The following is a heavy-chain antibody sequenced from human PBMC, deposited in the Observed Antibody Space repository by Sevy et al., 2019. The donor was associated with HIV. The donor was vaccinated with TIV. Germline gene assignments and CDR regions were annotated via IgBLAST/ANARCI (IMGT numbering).Heavy chain of an antibody. CDR2: FYYRGST. CDR1: GGSINPYY. J-gene: IGHJ1*01. Sequence: SETLSLTCTVSGGSINPYYWTWIRQPPGKGLEWIGYFYYRGSTKYNPSLKRRATMSVDTSKKQFSLHLSSVTAADTAVYFCARDLENFQHWGRGTLVTVSS. V-gene: IGHV4-59*01. CDR3: ARDLENFQH.